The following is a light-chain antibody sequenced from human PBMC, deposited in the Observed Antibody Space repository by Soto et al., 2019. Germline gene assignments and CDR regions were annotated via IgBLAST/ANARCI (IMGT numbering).Light chain of an antibody. J-gene: IGLJ2*01. CDR1: SSDIGAYNF. CDR3: TSWTTSTTMI. Sequence: QSALTQPASVSGSPGQSITISCTGTSSDIGAYNFVSWYQQHPRKAPELMLYDVNIRPSGVSNRFSGSKSGNTASLTISGLQAGDEADYYCTSWTTSTTMIFGGGTKVTVL. CDR2: DVN. V-gene: IGLV2-14*03.